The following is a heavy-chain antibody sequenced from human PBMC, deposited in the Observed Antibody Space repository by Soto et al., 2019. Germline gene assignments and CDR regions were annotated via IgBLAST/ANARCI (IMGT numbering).Heavy chain of an antibody. CDR1: GFPFSSYW. V-gene: IGHV3-74*01. Sequence: EVQLVESGGGLVQPGGSLRLSCAASGFPFSSYWMHWVRQAPGKGLVWVSRINSDGSITSYADSVKGRFTISRDNAKNTLYLHMSRLRAEDTAVYYCARQEGAAFYYDGMDVWGQGTTVTVSS. J-gene: IGHJ6*02. CDR2: INSDGSIT. CDR3: ARQEGAAFYYDGMDV.